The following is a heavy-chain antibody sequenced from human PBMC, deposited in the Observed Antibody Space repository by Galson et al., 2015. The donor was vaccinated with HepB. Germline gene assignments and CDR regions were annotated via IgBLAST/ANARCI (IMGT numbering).Heavy chain of an antibody. D-gene: IGHD1-26*01. CDR2: INAYNGNT. Sequence: GYTFTSYVISWVRQAPGQGLDWMGWINAYNGNTNYAQNLQGRVTMTTDTSTSTAYMELRSLRSDDTAVYYCARGEDFEYWGQGTLVTVSS. J-gene: IGHJ4*02. CDR3: ARGEDFEY. V-gene: IGHV1-18*01. CDR1: GYTFTSYV.